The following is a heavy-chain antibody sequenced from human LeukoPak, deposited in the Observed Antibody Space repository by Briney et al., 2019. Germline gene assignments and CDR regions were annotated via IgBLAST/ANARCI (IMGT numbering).Heavy chain of an antibody. D-gene: IGHD1-14*01. J-gene: IGHJ3*02. CDR1: AYTFTGYY. CDR2: IDPNNGDT. V-gene: IGHV1-2*02. CDR3: ARRSRNGLDAFDI. Sequence: GASVKVSCKASAYTFTGYYLHWVRQAPGQGLQWMGWIDPNNGDTEYAQKFQGRVTMTRDRSISTAYMELGRLTSDDTAVYYCARRSRNGLDAFDIWGQGTMVTVPS.